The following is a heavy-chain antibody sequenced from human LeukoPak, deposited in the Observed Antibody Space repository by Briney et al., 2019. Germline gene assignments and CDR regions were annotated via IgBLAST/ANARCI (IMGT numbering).Heavy chain of an antibody. D-gene: IGHD3-22*01. CDR1: GFTFSSYA. CDR3: ARSMIVVVNKLGAYYYYGMDV. V-gene: IGHV3-30-3*01. CDR2: ISYDGSNK. Sequence: GGSLRLSCAASGFTFSSYAMHWVRQAPGKGLEWVADISYDGSNKYYADSVKGRFTISRDNSKNTLYLQMNSLRAEDTAVCYCARSMIVVVNKLGAYYYYGMDVWGQGTTVTVSS. J-gene: IGHJ6*02.